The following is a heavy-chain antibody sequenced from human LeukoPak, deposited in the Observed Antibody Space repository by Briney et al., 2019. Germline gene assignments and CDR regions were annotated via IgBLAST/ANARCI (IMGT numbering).Heavy chain of an antibody. V-gene: IGHV3-23*01. CDR1: GFTFSSYG. D-gene: IGHD1-7*01. CDR2: ISGSGGST. Sequence: PGGSLRLSCAASGFTFSSYGMSWVRQAPGKGLEWVSAISGSGGSTYYADSVKGRFTISRDNSKNTLYLQMNSLRADDTAVYYCAKRRGLELTYYYHMDVRGKGTTVTVSS. CDR3: AKRRGLELTYYYHMDV. J-gene: IGHJ6*03.